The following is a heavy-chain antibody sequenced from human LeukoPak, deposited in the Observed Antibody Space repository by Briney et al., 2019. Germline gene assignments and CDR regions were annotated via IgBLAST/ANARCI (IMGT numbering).Heavy chain of an antibody. Sequence: GGSLRLSCAASGFAFSSYWMNWVRQAPGKGLEWVASINQDGSQKYYVDSFKGRFTISRDNGKNSLFLQMNSLRAEDTAVYYCARDSSSWYSAKVPDVWGKGTTVTVSS. CDR2: INQDGSQK. CDR3: ARDSSSWYSAKVPDV. V-gene: IGHV3-7*01. CDR1: GFAFSSYW. D-gene: IGHD6-13*01. J-gene: IGHJ6*04.